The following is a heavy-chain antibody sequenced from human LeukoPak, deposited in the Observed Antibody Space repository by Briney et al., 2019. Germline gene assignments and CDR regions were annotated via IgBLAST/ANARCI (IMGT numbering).Heavy chain of an antibody. Sequence: GGSLRLSCAASEFAFSTYNMNWVRQAPGKGLEWVSYITNSGNSKSYADSVKGRFTISRDNTKNSLYLQMNGLRAEDTAVYYCARGRDIVVVVAATTFDYWGQGTLVTVSS. CDR3: ARGRDIVVVVAATTFDY. CDR2: ITNSGNSK. CDR1: EFAFSTYN. V-gene: IGHV3-48*01. J-gene: IGHJ4*02. D-gene: IGHD2-15*01.